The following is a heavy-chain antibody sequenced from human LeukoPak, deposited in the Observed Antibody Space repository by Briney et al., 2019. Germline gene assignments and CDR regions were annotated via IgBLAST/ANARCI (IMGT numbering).Heavy chain of an antibody. J-gene: IGHJ4*02. CDR1: GLSFSDSY. Sequence: PGGSLRLSCVVSGLSFSDSYITWIRQTPGMGLESLAYISGMGHDIYYADSVKGRFTISRDNAKNSLYLQMNSLRAEDTAVYYCARVGDLYYFDYWGQGTLVTVSS. CDR3: ARVGDLYYFDY. D-gene: IGHD3-16*01. V-gene: IGHV3-11*04. CDR2: ISGMGHDI.